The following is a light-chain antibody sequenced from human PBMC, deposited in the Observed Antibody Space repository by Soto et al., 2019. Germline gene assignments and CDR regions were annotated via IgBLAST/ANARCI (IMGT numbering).Light chain of an antibody. CDR3: QQRRNWPT. CDR2: DAS. J-gene: IGKJ4*01. V-gene: IGKV3-11*01. Sequence: EIVLTQSPATLSLSPGERATLSCRASQSVSSYLAWYQHKPGQAPRLLIYDASNRATGIPARFSGSGSGTDFTPTISSLEPEDFAVYYCQQRRNWPTFGGGTKVDIK. CDR1: QSVSSY.